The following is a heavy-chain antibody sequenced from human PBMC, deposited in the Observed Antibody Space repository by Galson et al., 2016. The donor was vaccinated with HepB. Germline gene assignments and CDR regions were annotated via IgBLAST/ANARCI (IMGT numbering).Heavy chain of an antibody. J-gene: IGHJ3*02. Sequence: SLRLSCAASGFIFSNYAMSWVRQAPGKGLEWVSGISDSAGSTYFADSVKGRFTISRDKSKNTLFLNMISLRAEDTASYYCASHLGGSSLDPFDIWGRGTMVTVSS. CDR2: ISDSAGST. V-gene: IGHV3-23*01. CDR1: GFIFSNYA. CDR3: ASHLGGSSLDPFDI. D-gene: IGHD3-16*01.